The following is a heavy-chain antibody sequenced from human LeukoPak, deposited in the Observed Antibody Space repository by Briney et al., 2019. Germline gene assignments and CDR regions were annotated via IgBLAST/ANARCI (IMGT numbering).Heavy chain of an antibody. D-gene: IGHD4-17*01. Sequence: ASVKVSCKASGYTFTGYYMHWVRQAPGQGLERMGWINPNSGGTNYAQKFQGRVTMTRDTSISTAYMELSRLRSDDTAVYYCARDTTVTTAWDFDYWGQGTLVTVSS. V-gene: IGHV1-2*02. CDR1: GYTFTGYY. CDR2: INPNSGGT. J-gene: IGHJ4*02. CDR3: ARDTTVTTAWDFDY.